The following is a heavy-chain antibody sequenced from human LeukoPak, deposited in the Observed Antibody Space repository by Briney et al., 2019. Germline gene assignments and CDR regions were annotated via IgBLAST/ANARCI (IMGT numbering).Heavy chain of an antibody. CDR2: INHSGST. V-gene: IGHV4-34*01. J-gene: IGHJ5*02. D-gene: IGHD6-13*01. CDR3: ARGPHPSWSSFYP. CDR1: GGSFSGYY. Sequence: SETLSLTCAVYGGSFSGYYWSCIRQPPGKGLGWIGEINHSGSTNYNPSLKSRATISVDTSKNQSSLKLSSVTAADTAVYYCARGPHPSWSSFYPWGQGTLVTVSS.